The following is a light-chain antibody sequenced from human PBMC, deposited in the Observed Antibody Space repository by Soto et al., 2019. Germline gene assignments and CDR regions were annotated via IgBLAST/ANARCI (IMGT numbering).Light chain of an antibody. Sequence: EIVMTQSPATLSVSPGERATLSCRASQSVSSNLAWYQQKPVRAPRLLIYGASTRVTGVPARFSGSGSGTEFSLTISSLQSEDFAVYYCQQYNNWPPWAFGQGTKVEIK. V-gene: IGKV3-15*01. CDR2: GAS. J-gene: IGKJ1*01. CDR3: QQYNNWPPWA. CDR1: QSVSSN.